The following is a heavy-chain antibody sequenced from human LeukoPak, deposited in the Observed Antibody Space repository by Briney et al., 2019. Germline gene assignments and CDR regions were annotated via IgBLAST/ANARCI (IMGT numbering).Heavy chain of an antibody. CDR2: IKSIGDGGTT. CDR3: TWVGATHALDY. V-gene: IGHV3-15*01. CDR1: KFTFSSFA. J-gene: IGHJ4*02. D-gene: IGHD3-16*01. Sequence: PGGSLRLSCAASKFTFSSFAMSWVRQAPGKGLEWVGRIKSIGDGGTTDYAAPVKGRFSISRDDSKNTLSLQMNSLKTEDTGVYYCTWVGATHALDYWGQGTLVTVSS.